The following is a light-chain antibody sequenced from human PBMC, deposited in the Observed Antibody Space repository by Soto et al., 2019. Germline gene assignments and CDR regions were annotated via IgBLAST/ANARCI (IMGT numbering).Light chain of an antibody. Sequence: AIPMTQFPSSLSASVGDRVTITCRASQGITNDLGWYQQKPGKAPKVLIYGASGLQRGVPSRFSGSGSGTDFTLTISSLQPEDFATYYCLQDYSYPWTFGQGTKVEIK. CDR1: QGITND. V-gene: IGKV1-6*01. CDR3: LQDYSYPWT. CDR2: GAS. J-gene: IGKJ1*01.